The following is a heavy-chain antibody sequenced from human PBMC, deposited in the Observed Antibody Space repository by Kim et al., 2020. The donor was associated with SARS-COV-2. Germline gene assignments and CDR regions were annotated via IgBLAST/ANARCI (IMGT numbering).Heavy chain of an antibody. J-gene: IGHJ4*02. D-gene: IGHD6-19*01. CDR3: ARHCTVSGNCFDY. Sequence: YRPSVKARVTIYLDPAKNQFSLKLSYGTAADTAVYYCARHCTVSGNCFDYWGPGTLVTVSS. V-gene: IGHV4-39*01.